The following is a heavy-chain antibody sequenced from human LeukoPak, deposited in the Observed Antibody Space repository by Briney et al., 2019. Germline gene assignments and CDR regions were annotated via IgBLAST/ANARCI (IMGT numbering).Heavy chain of an antibody. Sequence: SGTLSLTCTVSGGSITSSSYYWGWIRQPPGKGLQWIGSFYYSGSTYYNPSLKSRVTIYVDTSKNQFSLKLSSVTAADTTVYYCARGRRDGYNLEYFDKWGQGTLVTVSS. CDR2: FYYSGST. D-gene: IGHD5-24*01. V-gene: IGHV4-39*01. J-gene: IGHJ4*02. CDR3: ARGRRDGYNLEYFDK. CDR1: GGSITSSSYY.